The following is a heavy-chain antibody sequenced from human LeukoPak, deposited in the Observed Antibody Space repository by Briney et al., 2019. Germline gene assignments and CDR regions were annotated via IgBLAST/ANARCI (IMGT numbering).Heavy chain of an antibody. CDR1: GLTFSNVW. CDR2: VKSKTDGGTI. J-gene: IGHJ4*02. CDR3: IKVGAYDY. V-gene: IGHV3-15*01. D-gene: IGHD1-26*01. Sequence: GGSLRLSCAASGLTFSNVWMSWVRQAPGKGLEWVGRVKSKTDGGTIDYTAPVEGRFTISRDDSKNILYLQMNSLKTEDTAVYYCIKVGAYDYWGPGTQVTVSS.